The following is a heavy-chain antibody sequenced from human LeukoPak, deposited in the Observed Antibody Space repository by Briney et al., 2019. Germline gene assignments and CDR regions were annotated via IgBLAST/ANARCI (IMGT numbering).Heavy chain of an antibody. J-gene: IGHJ6*03. Sequence: QAGGSLRLSCAASGFTSSSYGMHWVRQAPGKGLEWVAVIWYDGSNKYYADSVKGRFTISRDNSKNTLYLQMNSLRAEDTAVYYCARSPFDSSGYYYYMDVWGKGTTVTVSS. CDR3: ARSPFDSSGYYYYMDV. CDR1: GFTSSSYG. D-gene: IGHD6-19*01. CDR2: IWYDGSNK. V-gene: IGHV3-33*01.